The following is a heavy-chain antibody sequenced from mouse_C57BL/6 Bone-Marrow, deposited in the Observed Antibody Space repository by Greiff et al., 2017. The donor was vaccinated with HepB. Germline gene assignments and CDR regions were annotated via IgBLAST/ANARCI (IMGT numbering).Heavy chain of an antibody. CDR1: GYTFTSYW. J-gene: IGHJ2*01. CDR2: IDPSDSYT. Sequence: QVQLQQPGAELVKPGASVKLSCKASGYTFTSYWMQWVKQRPGQGLEWIGEIDPSDSYTNYNQKFKGKATLTVDTSSSTAYMQLSSLTSEDSAVYYCATNWDDYWGQGTTLTVSS. D-gene: IGHD4-1*01. CDR3: ATNWDDY. V-gene: IGHV1-50*01.